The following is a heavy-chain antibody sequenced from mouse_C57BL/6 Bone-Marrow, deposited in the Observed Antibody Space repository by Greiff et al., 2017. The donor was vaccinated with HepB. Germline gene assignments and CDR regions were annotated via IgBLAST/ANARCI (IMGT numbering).Heavy chain of an antibody. D-gene: IGHD1-1*01. CDR1: GFTFSDYY. CDR3: ARDSPPYYGSSYWYFDV. J-gene: IGHJ1*03. V-gene: IGHV5-16*01. Sequence: EVHLVESEGGLVQPGRSMKLSCTASGFTFSDYYMAWVRQVPEKGLEWVANINYDGSSTYYLDSLKSRFIISRDNAKNILYLQMSSLKSEDTATYYCARDSPPYYGSSYWYFDVWGTGTTVTVSS. CDR2: INYDGSST.